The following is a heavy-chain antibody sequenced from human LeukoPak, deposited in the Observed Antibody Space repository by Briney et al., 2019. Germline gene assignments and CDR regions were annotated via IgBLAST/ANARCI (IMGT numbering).Heavy chain of an antibody. Sequence: SETLSLTCAVYGGSFSGYYWSWIRQPPGKGLEWIGEINHSGSTNYNPSLKSRVTISVDTSKNQFSLKLGSVTAADTAVYYCARGRKSGRIVVVILSTSRAFDIWGQGTMVTVSS. D-gene: IGHD3-22*01. CDR3: ARGRKSGRIVVVILSTSRAFDI. CDR1: GGSFSGYY. J-gene: IGHJ3*02. CDR2: INHSGST. V-gene: IGHV4-34*01.